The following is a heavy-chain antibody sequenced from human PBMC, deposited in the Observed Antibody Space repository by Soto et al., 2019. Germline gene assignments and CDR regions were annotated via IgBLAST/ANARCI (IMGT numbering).Heavy chain of an antibody. CDR1: EFSLTTSGEG. CDR3: AHTRGGGNSALIDY. V-gene: IGHV2-5*02. J-gene: IGHJ4*02. D-gene: IGHD1-1*01. Sequence: QITLKESGPPLVKPTQTLTLTCTFSEFSLTTSGEGVAWIRQPPGKALEWLAIIYWDDDKRYNPSLKSRLIVTKDTSKNQVVLTMTNMDPVDTATYYCAHTRGGGNSALIDYWGQGTLVSVSS. CDR2: IYWDDDK.